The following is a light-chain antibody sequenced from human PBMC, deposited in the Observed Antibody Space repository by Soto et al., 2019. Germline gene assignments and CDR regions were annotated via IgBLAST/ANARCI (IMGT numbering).Light chain of an antibody. V-gene: IGKV3-11*01. Sequence: EIVLTQSPATLSLSPGERATLSCRASQSVGSNLAWYQQKPGQAPRLLMYDASSRATGTPARFSGTGSGTDFTLTISSLEPEDFAVYYCQQRNIRPLTFGGGTKVEIK. CDR1: QSVGSN. CDR3: QQRNIRPLT. CDR2: DAS. J-gene: IGKJ4*01.